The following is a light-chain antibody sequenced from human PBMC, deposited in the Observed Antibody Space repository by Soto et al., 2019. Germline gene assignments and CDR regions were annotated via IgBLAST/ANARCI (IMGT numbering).Light chain of an antibody. CDR3: QQHGSSPWT. CDR1: QSVSSSY. V-gene: IGKV3-20*01. CDR2: GAS. Sequence: ELVLTHSPGTLSLSPGERATLSCRASQSVSSSYLAWYQQRPGQAPRLLIYGASSRATGIPDRFSGSGSGTDFTLTISRLEPEDFAVYYCQQHGSSPWTFGQGTKVDIK. J-gene: IGKJ1*01.